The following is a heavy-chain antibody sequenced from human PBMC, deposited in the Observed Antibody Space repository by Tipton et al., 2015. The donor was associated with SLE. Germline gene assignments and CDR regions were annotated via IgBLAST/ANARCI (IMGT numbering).Heavy chain of an antibody. J-gene: IGHJ4*03. CDR1: GFTFSQYA. CDR2: IWRDGSDE. CDR3: ARGYPYQLLFSDY. Sequence: SLRLSCATSGFTFSQYAMHWVRQAPGKGLGWVAVIWRDGSDEYYVDSVKGRFTISRDNSRNMLYLRMNSLRVEDTAVYYCARGYPYQLLFSDYWGQGTRVTVSS. V-gene: IGHV3-33*01. D-gene: IGHD2-2*01.